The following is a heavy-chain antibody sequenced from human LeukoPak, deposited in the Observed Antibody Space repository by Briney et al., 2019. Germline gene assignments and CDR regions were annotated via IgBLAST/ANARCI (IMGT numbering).Heavy chain of an antibody. CDR2: IYSSGST. CDR1: GGSINSYY. D-gene: IGHD4-23*01. Sequence: GSLSLTCTVSGGSINSYYWSWIRQPAGKGLEWIGRIYSSGSTNYNPSLKSRVSMSVDTSKNQFSLKLTSVTAADTAVYYCARGGKATVVTMWGQGILVTVSS. J-gene: IGHJ4*02. CDR3: ARGGKATVVTM. V-gene: IGHV4-4*07.